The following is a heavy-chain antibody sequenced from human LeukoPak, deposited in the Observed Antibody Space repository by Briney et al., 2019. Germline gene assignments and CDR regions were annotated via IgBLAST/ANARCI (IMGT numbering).Heavy chain of an antibody. J-gene: IGHJ6*02. CDR3: ASSAGYGMDV. CDR1: GFTFSSYS. CDR2: ISSSSSYI. Sequence: GGSLRFSCAASGFTFSSYSMNRVRQAPGKGLEWVSSISSSSSYIYYADSVKGRFAISRDNAKNSLYLQMNSLRAEDTAVYYCASSAGYGMDVWGQGTTVTVSS. V-gene: IGHV3-21*01.